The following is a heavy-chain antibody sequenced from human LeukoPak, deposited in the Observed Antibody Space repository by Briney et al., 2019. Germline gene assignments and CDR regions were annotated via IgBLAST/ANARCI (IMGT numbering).Heavy chain of an antibody. J-gene: IGHJ6*03. Sequence: SETLSLTYTVSGGSISSYYWSWIRQPPGKGLEWIGYIYYSGSTNYNPSLKSRVTISVDTSKNQFSLKLSSVTAADTAVYYCAGLTVTPGSNYYYYMDVWGKGTTVTVSS. CDR1: GGSISSYY. CDR2: IYYSGST. CDR3: AGLTVTPGSNYYYYMDV. V-gene: IGHV4-59*01. D-gene: IGHD4-11*01.